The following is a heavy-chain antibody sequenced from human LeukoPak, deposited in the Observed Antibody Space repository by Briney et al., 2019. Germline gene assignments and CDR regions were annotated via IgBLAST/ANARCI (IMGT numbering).Heavy chain of an antibody. D-gene: IGHD3-22*01. J-gene: IGHJ4*02. CDR2: IRGSGGST. Sequence: GGSLRLSCEASGFTFSRYGMSWVRQAPGKGLEWVSAIRGSGGSTYYADSVKGRFTISRDNSKNTLYLQMNSLRAEDTAVYYCAKLLYYYDSSQPYWGQGTLVTVSS. V-gene: IGHV3-23*01. CDR1: GFTFSRYG. CDR3: AKLLYYYDSSQPY.